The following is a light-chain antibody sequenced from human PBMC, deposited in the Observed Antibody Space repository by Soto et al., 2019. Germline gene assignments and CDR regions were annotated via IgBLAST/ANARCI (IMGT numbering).Light chain of an antibody. V-gene: IGKV1-5*03. Sequence: DIQMTQSPSTLPASVGVRVTITCRASQTISSWLAWYQQKPGKAPKLLIYKASTLKSGVPSRFSGSGSGTEFTLTISSLQPDDFATYYCQHYNSYSEAFGQGTKVDIK. CDR1: QTISSW. J-gene: IGKJ1*01. CDR3: QHYNSYSEA. CDR2: KAS.